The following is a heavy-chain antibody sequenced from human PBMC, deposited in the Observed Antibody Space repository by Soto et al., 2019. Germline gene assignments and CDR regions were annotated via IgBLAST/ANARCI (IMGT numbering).Heavy chain of an antibody. CDR2: IKRDSTEK. D-gene: IGHD2-15*01. CDR1: GFTFGSYW. CDR3: ARDSGYCSWGFVNPYLDY. J-gene: IGHJ4*01. Sequence: PGGNMRLSCAASGFTFGSYWMSWVRQVPGKGLEWLGTIKRDSTEKKYVASVKGRFTMSRDNAQNSLYLQMDSLRAEDTAVYYCARDSGYCSWGFVNPYLDYWGHGTLVSGS. V-gene: IGHV3-7*01.